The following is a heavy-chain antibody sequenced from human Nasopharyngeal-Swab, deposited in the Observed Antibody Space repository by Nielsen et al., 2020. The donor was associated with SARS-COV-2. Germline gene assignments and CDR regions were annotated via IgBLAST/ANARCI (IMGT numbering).Heavy chain of an antibody. Sequence: ASVKVSCKASGYTFTSYYMHWVRQAPGQGLEWMGIINPSGGSTSYAQKFQGRVTMTRDTSTSTVYMELSSLRSEDTAVYYCARESLYYDFWSGYEIPYYFDYWGQGTLVTVSS. V-gene: IGHV1-46*01. CDR1: GYTFTSYY. D-gene: IGHD3-3*01. J-gene: IGHJ4*02. CDR3: ARESLYYDFWSGYEIPYYFDY. CDR2: INPSGGST.